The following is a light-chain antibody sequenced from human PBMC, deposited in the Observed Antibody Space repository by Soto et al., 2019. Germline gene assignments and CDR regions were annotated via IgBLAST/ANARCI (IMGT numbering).Light chain of an antibody. CDR1: PSVSQTY. CDR3: QQYGTLPWT. CDR2: GVS. J-gene: IGKJ1*01. V-gene: IGKV3-20*01. Sequence: EIVLTQSPGTLSLSPGERATLSCRASPSVSQTYLAWYQQKPGQAPRLLMFGVSIRATDIPDRFSGSGSGTDFTLTISRLEPGDSAVYYCQQYGTLPWTFGQGTKVEIK.